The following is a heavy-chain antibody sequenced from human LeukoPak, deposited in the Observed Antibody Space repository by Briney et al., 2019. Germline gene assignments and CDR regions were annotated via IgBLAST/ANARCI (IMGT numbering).Heavy chain of an antibody. Sequence: PGGSLRLFCAASGFTFSDYAMHWVRQAPGKGLEWVAVLSYGGTNKYYADSVKGRFTISRDNSKNTMFLQMNSLRAEDTAVYHCARDRSGYANDAFDFWGQGTMVTVSP. CDR1: GFTFSDYA. J-gene: IGHJ3*01. D-gene: IGHD3-3*01. CDR2: LSYGGTNK. CDR3: ARDRSGYANDAFDF. V-gene: IGHV3-30-3*01.